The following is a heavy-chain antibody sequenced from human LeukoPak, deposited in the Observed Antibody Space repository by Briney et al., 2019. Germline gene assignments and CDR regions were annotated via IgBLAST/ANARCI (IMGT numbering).Heavy chain of an antibody. CDR3: ARGVLLPAAKYNWFDP. CDR2: IYYSGST. V-gene: IGHV4-39*07. D-gene: IGHD2-2*01. Sequence: SETLSLTCTVSGGSISSSSYYWGWIRQPPGKGLEWIGSIYYSGSTYYNPSLKSRVTISVDTSKNQFSLKLSSVTAADTAVYYCARGVLLPAAKYNWFDPWGQGTLVTVSS. J-gene: IGHJ5*02. CDR1: GGSISSSSYY.